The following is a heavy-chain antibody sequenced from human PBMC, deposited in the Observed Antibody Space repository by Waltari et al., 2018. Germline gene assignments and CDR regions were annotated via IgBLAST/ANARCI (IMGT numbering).Heavy chain of an antibody. Sequence: EVQLVESGGGLVKPGGSLRLSCAASGFTLSTYSMNWVRQAPGRGLEWVSPISSRSSIYSVDSVKGRFTISRDNAKNSLYLQMNSLRAEDTAVYYCGRDVYGDYVGGGGGAFDIWGQGTMVTVSS. CDR2: ISSRSSI. V-gene: IGHV3-21*01. D-gene: IGHD4-17*01. CDR3: GRDVYGDYVGGGGGAFDI. CDR1: GFTLSTYS. J-gene: IGHJ3*02.